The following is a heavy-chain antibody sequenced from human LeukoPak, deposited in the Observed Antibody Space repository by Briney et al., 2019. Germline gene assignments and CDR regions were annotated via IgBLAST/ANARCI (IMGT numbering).Heavy chain of an antibody. CDR1: GFTVSSNY. CDR3: ARGPGDYFDF. D-gene: IGHD1-14*01. V-gene: IGHV3-53*01. Sequence: GGSLRLSCAASGFTVSSNYVSWVPQAPGKGLEWVSVIYTAGSTKYADSVKGRFTISRDNSKNTLYLQMNSLRAEDTAVYYCARGPGDYFDFWGQGTLVTVSS. J-gene: IGHJ4*02. CDR2: IYTAGST.